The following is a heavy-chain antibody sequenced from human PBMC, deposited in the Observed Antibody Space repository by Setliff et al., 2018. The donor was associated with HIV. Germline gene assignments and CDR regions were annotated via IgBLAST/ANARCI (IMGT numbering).Heavy chain of an antibody. D-gene: IGHD6-19*01. J-gene: IGHJ6*03. CDR2: IYGSGST. CDR3: ARDRSSGRGYYYYYYMDV. Sequence: ASETLSLTCTVSSGSIKSYYWSWIRQPPGKGLEWVGYIYGSGSTNYNPSLKSRLTISIDMSKNQFSLKLNSVTAADTAVYYCARDRSSGRGYYYYYYMDVWGKGTTVTVSS. CDR1: SGSIKSYY. V-gene: IGHV4-59*01.